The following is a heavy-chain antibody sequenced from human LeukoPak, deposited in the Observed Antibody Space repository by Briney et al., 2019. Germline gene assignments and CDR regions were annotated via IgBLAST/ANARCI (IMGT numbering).Heavy chain of an antibody. V-gene: IGHV4-30-2*01. CDR2: IYHSGST. CDR3: ARDRYSGYDWDFYYYGMDV. D-gene: IGHD5-12*01. Sequence: SETLSLTCAVSGGSISSGGYSWSWIRQPPGKGLEWIGYIYHSGSTYYNPSLKSRVTISVDRSKNQFSLKLSSVTAADTAVYYCARDRYSGYDWDFYYYGMDVWGKGTTVTVSS. CDR1: GGSISSGGYS. J-gene: IGHJ6*04.